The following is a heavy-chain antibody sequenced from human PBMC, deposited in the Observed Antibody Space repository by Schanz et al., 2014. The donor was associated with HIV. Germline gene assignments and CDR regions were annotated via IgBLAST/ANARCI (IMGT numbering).Heavy chain of an antibody. CDR2: ISGYIGNT. Sequence: QVWLVQSGAEVKKPGASVKVSCKASGYTFTNYGINWVRQAPGQGLEWMGWISGYIGNTNYAQNLQGRVTMTADTFTSTAYMELRSLTSDDTAVYYCARGYCSGGTCYSGDYWGQGTLVTVSS. J-gene: IGHJ4*02. V-gene: IGHV1-18*01. CDR1: GYTFTNYG. CDR3: ARGYCSGGTCYSGDY. D-gene: IGHD2-15*01.